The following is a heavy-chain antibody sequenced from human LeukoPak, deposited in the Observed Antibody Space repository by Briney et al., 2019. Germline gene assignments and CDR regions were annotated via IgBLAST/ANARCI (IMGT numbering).Heavy chain of an antibody. V-gene: IGHV3-48*01. Sequence: GGSLRLSCAASGFTFSSYNMNWVRQAPGKGLEWVSYIGSSSSAMYYADSVKGRFTISRDNAKNSVYLQMNSLRAEDTAVYYCARGYGSGSFRHYFDYWGQGTLVTVSS. CDR1: GFTFSSYN. CDR2: IGSSSSAM. D-gene: IGHD3-10*01. J-gene: IGHJ4*02. CDR3: ARGYGSGSFRHYFDY.